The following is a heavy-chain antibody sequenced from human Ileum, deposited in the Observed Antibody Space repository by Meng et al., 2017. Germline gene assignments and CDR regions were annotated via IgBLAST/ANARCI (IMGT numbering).Heavy chain of an antibody. V-gene: IGHV3-23*01. Sequence: GESLKISCAASGFIFSNYAMSWVRQAPGKGLEWVSAISGSGDGKYYADSVKGRFIIFRDNSKNTLYLQMYSLRADDTAIYYCAKERAPLGFDYWGQGTLVTVSS. CDR3: AKERAPLGFDY. J-gene: IGHJ4*02. CDR1: GFIFSNYA. CDR2: ISGSGDGK.